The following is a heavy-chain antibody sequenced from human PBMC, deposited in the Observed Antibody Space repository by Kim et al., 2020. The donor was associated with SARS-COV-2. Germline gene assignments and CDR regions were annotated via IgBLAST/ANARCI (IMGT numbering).Heavy chain of an antibody. CDR2: SEDSGST. CDR3: ARDPFITRIVVAQGYYCGMDV. Sequence: SETLSLTCTVSGGSSRRRSNDGVGNREPQGKGREWMGSSEDSGSTYDNPAHRRRGTRSEDTSKNQFSRKLSSVTDAHTAVYCCARDPFITRIVVAQGYYCGMDVWGQGTTGTVS. CDR1: GGSSRRRSND. D-gene: IGHD3-22*01. V-gene: IGHV4-39*02. J-gene: IGHJ6*02.